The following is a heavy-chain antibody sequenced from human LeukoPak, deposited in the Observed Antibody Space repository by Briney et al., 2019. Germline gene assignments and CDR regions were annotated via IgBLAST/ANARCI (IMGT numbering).Heavy chain of an antibody. V-gene: IGHV1-69*13. J-gene: IGHJ4*02. CDR3: ARSPYSSGWYELNY. CDR1: GGTFSGYA. CDR2: IILIFGTA. Sequence: AAVKVSCKASGGTFSGYAISWVREAPGQGLWCVGGIILIFGTANYAQKFQGRVTITADESTSTAYMELSSLRSEDTAVYYCARSPYSSGWYELNYWGQGTLVTVSS. D-gene: IGHD6-19*01.